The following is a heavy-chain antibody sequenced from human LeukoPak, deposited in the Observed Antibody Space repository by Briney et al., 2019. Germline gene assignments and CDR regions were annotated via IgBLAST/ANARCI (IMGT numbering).Heavy chain of an antibody. Sequence: SETLSLTCTVSGGSISSYYWSWIRQPPGKGLEWIGYIYYSGSTNYNPSLKSRVIISVDTSKNQFSLKLSSVTAADTAVYYCTRAVAGIIDYWGQGTLVTVSS. CDR3: TRAVAGIIDY. D-gene: IGHD6-19*01. CDR1: GGSISSYY. V-gene: IGHV4-59*01. CDR2: IYYSGST. J-gene: IGHJ4*02.